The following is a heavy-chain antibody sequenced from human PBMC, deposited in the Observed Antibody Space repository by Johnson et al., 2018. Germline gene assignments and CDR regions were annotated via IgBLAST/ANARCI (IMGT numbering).Heavy chain of an antibody. J-gene: IGHJ4*02. V-gene: IGHV3-15*01. CDR2: IKRKGDGGTI. CDR3: TTIDYIRD. D-gene: IGHD3-16*01. CDR1: GVSFSNAW. Sequence: VQLVESGGGLVKXGGSXRLXCAASGVSFSNAWITWVRQAPGKGLEWIGRIKRKGDGGTIDYAAPVKGRSTISRDDSRNTVYLQMNSLKTGDTAMYYCTTIDYIRDWGQGTLVTVSS.